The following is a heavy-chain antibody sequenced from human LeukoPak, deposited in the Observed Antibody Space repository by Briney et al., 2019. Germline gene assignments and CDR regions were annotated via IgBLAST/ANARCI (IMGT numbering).Heavy chain of an antibody. CDR3: ARALRYCSSTSCYGRFDP. Sequence: SETLSLTCAVFGVSFSGYYWSWIRQPPGKGLEWIGEINHSGSTNYNPSLKSRVTISVDTSKNQFSLKLSSVTAADTAVYYCARALRYCSSTSCYGRFDPWGQGTLVTVSS. CDR2: INHSGST. CDR1: GVSFSGYY. D-gene: IGHD2-2*01. J-gene: IGHJ5*02. V-gene: IGHV4-34*01.